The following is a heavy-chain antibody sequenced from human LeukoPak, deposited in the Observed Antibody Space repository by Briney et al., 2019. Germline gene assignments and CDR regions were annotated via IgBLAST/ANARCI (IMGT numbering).Heavy chain of an antibody. CDR1: GFTFGGYA. Sequence: GGSLRLSCAASGFTFGGYALHWVRQAPGKGLEWVAVISYDGSNKYYADSVKGRFTISRDNSRNTLYVQMSSLTAEDTAVYYCARDRDYTGDGWFDPWGQGTLVTVSS. CDR3: ARDRDYTGDGWFDP. CDR2: ISYDGSNK. J-gene: IGHJ5*02. D-gene: IGHD2-21*02. V-gene: IGHV3-30*04.